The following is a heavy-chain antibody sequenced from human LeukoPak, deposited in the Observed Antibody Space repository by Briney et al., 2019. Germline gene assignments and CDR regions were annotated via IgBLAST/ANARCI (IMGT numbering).Heavy chain of an antibody. Sequence: PGGSLRLSCAASGFIFSSYAMSWVRQAPGKGLEWVSYISSSSSTIYYADSVKGRFTISRDNAKNSLYLQMNSLRAEDTAVYYCARDWYDILTGSQIDYWGQETLVTVSS. CDR1: GFIFSSYA. J-gene: IGHJ4*02. CDR3: ARDWYDILTGSQIDY. D-gene: IGHD3-9*01. V-gene: IGHV3-48*04. CDR2: ISSSSSTI.